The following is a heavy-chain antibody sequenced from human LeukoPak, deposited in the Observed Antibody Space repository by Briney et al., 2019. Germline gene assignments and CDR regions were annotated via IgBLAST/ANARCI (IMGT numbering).Heavy chain of an antibody. CDR2: ISGSGGST. CDR1: GFTFSSYA. J-gene: IGHJ4*02. D-gene: IGHD2-15*01. V-gene: IGHV3-23*01. Sequence: GGSLRLSCAASGFTFSSYAMSWVRQAPGKGLEWVSAISGSGGSTYYADSVKGRFTISRDNSKNTLYLQMNSLRAEDTAVYHCAKGCDSGGSCPVYDYWGQGTLVTVSS. CDR3: AKGCDSGGSCPVYDY.